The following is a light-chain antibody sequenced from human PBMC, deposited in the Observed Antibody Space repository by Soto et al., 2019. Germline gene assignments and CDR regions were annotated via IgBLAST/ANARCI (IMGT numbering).Light chain of an antibody. V-gene: IGLV2-8*01. J-gene: IGLJ3*02. CDR2: EVN. CDR3: ISYAGSNTFL. Sequence: QSALTQPPSASGSPGQSVTMSCTGTSSDVGAYNYVSWYQQHPGKAPKLIIYEVNKRPSGVPDRFSGSKSGNTASLTVSGLQAEDEADYYCISYAGSNTFLFGGGTKLTVL. CDR1: SSDVGAYNY.